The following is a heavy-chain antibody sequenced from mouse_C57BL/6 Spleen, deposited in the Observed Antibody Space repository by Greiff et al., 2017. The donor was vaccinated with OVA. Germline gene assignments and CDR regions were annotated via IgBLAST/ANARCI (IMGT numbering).Heavy chain of an antibody. CDR1: GFTFTDYY. V-gene: IGHV7-3*01. Sequence: EVMLVESGGGLVQPGGSLSLSCAASGFTFTDYYMSWVRQPPGKALEWLGFIRNKANGYTTEYSASVKGRFTISRDNSQSILYLQMNALRAEDSATYYCASSPNSYYFDYWGQGTTLTVSS. D-gene: IGHD4-1*02. CDR2: IRNKANGYTT. J-gene: IGHJ2*01. CDR3: ASSPNSYYFDY.